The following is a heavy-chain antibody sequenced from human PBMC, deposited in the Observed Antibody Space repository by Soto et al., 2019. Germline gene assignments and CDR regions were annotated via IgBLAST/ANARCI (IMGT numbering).Heavy chain of an antibody. V-gene: IGHV4-61*01. Sequence: SETLSLTCTVSGGSVSSGSYYWSWIRQPPGKGLEWIGYIYYSGSTNHNPSRKSRVTISVDTSKNQFSLKLSSVTAADTAVYYCARDYASGWLRYFDYWGQGTLVTVSS. D-gene: IGHD5-12*01. J-gene: IGHJ4*02. CDR1: GGSVSSGSYY. CDR3: ARDYASGWLRYFDY. CDR2: IYYSGST.